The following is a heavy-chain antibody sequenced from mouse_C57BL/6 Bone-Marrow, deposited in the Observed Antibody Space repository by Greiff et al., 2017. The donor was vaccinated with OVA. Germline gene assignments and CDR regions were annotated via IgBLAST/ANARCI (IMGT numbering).Heavy chain of an antibody. CDR3: ARSGRGYYVWYFDV. D-gene: IGHD2-3*01. Sequence: VQLQQPGTELVKPGASVKLSCKASGYTFTSYWMHWVKQRPGQGLEWIGNINPSNGGTNYNEKFKSKATLTVDKSSSTAYMQLSSLTSEDSAVYYCARSGRGYYVWYFDVWGTGTTVTVSS. V-gene: IGHV1-53*01. CDR1: GYTFTSYW. CDR2: INPSNGGT. J-gene: IGHJ1*03.